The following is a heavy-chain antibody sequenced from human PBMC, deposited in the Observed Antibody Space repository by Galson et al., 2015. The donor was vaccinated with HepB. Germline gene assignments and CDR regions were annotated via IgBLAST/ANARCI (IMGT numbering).Heavy chain of an antibody. V-gene: IGHV3-23*01. CDR1: GFTFSNYA. J-gene: IGHJ4*02. CDR3: VLGYYFDS. CDR2: VSNDGGTT. D-gene: IGHD3-10*01. Sequence: SLRLSCAAPGFTFSNYAMSWVRQPPGKGLEWVSTVSNDGGTTYHADSVKGRFTISRDNSKNTLYLQMNSLGAEDTAVYYGVLGYYFDSWGQGTLVTVSS.